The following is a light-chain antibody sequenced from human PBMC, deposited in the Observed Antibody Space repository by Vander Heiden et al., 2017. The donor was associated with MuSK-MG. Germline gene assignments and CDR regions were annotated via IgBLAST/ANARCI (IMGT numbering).Light chain of an antibody. V-gene: IGLV3-1*01. CDR1: KLGDKY. CDR3: QAWDSSTGVV. CDR2: QDS. Sequence: SYELTQPPSVSVSPGQTASITCSGDKLGDKYACWYQQKPGQSPVLVSEQDSKRPSGIPERGAGSNSGNTANLTISGTQAMDEAYYYCQAWDSSTGVVFGTGTKVTVL. J-gene: IGLJ1*01.